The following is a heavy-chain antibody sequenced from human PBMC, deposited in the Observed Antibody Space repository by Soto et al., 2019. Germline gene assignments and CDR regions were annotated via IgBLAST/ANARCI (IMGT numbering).Heavy chain of an antibody. CDR1: GGSISSGGYY. V-gene: IGHV4-31*03. Sequence: SETLSLTCTVSGGSISSGGYYWSWIRQHPGKGLEWIGYIYYSGSTYYNPSLKSRVTISVDTSKNQFSLKLSSVTAADTAVYYCARDSPSGSSSFGTRYYYYYYMDVWGKGTTVTVSS. CDR3: ARDSPSGSSSFGTRYYYYYYMDV. CDR2: IYYSGST. J-gene: IGHJ6*03. D-gene: IGHD6-6*01.